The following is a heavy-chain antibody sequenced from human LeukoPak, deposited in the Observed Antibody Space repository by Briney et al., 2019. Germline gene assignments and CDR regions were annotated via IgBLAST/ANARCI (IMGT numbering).Heavy chain of an antibody. V-gene: IGHV4-59*11. CDR1: GGSISSHY. CDR2: IYYSGST. D-gene: IGHD4-17*01. Sequence: PSETLSHTCTVSGGSISSHYWSWIRQPPGKGLEWIGYIYYSGSTNYNPSLKSRVTISVDTSKNQFSLKLSSVTAADTAVYYCARGLPTVTTYPWFDPWGQGTLVTVSS. J-gene: IGHJ5*02. CDR3: ARGLPTVTTYPWFDP.